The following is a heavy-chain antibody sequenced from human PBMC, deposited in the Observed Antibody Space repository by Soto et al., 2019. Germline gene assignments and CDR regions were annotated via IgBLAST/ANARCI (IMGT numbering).Heavy chain of an antibody. CDR2: IYYSGST. CDR3: ARESPAYCSSGSCYYYYGMDV. CDR1: GGSISSGGYY. Sequence: PSETLSLTCTVSGGSISSGGYYWSWIRQHPGKGLEWIGYIYYSGSTYYNPSLKSRVTISVDTSKNQFSLKLSSVTAADTAVYYCARESPAYCSSGSCYYYYGMDVWGQGTTVTVSS. J-gene: IGHJ6*02. V-gene: IGHV4-31*03. D-gene: IGHD2-15*01.